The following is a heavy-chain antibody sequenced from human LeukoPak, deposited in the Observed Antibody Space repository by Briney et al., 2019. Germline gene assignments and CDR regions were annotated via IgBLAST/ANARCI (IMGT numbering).Heavy chain of an antibody. CDR3: ARTATRRYYFDY. CDR2: IFYTRST. Sequence: SETLSLTCTVSSGSISTGNYYWGWVRQPPGKAPEWIGNIFYTRSTYYSPSLKSRVTISLDTSRNQFSLRLNSVTAADTAVYYCARTATRRYYFDYWGQGTLVTVSS. J-gene: IGHJ4*02. V-gene: IGHV4-39*07. CDR1: SGSISTGNYY. D-gene: IGHD5-24*01.